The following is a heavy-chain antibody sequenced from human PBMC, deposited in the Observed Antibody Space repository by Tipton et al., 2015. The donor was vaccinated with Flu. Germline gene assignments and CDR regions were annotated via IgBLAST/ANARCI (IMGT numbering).Heavy chain of an antibody. CDR1: GGSISSGSYY. D-gene: IGHD6-19*01. V-gene: IGHV4-61*02. J-gene: IGHJ4*02. Sequence: TLSLTCTVSGGSISSGSYYWSWIRQPAGKGLEWIGRIYTSGSTNYNPPLKSPVTISVDTSKNQFSLKLSSVTAADTAVYYCARGRAVAGFRGFDYWGQGTVVTVT. CDR3: ARGRAVAGFRGFDY. CDR2: IYTSGST.